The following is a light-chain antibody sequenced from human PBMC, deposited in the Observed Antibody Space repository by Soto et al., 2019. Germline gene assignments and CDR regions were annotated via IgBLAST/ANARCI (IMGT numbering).Light chain of an antibody. Sequence: QSVLTQPASVSGSPGQSITISCTGTSSDVGGYNYVSWYQDHPGKAPKLIIYDVTNRPSGVSNPFSGSKSGNTASLTISGLQPEDEADYYCSSYTTSNTRQIVFGTGTQLTVL. V-gene: IGLV2-14*03. J-gene: IGLJ1*01. CDR1: SSDVGGYNY. CDR3: SSYTTSNTRQIV. CDR2: DVT.